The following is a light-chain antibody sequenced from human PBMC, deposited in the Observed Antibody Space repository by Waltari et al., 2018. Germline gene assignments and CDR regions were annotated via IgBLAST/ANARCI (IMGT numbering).Light chain of an antibody. CDR3: NSYTGSNSWV. Sequence: QSALTQPASVSGSPGQSITISCAGPSSDVGFYNYVSWYQQHPGKAPKLVIYDVFERPSGVSNRFSGSKSGNTASLTISGLQAEDEADYYCNSYTGSNSWVFGGGTRLTVL. J-gene: IGLJ3*02. CDR1: SSDVGFYNY. V-gene: IGLV2-14*01. CDR2: DVF.